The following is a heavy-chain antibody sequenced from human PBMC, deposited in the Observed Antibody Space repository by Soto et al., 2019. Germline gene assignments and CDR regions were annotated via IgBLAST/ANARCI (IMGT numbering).Heavy chain of an antibody. D-gene: IGHD6-6*01. CDR1: GGSVSSGSYY. CDR2: IYYSGST. Sequence: KPSETLSLTCTVSGGSVSSGSYYWSWIRQPPGKGLEWIGYIYYSGSTNYNPSLKSRVTISVDTSKNQFSLKLSSVTAADTAVYYCARSPRVIAARPPYYFDYWGQGTLVTVSS. J-gene: IGHJ4*02. CDR3: ARSPRVIAARPPYYFDY. V-gene: IGHV4-61*01.